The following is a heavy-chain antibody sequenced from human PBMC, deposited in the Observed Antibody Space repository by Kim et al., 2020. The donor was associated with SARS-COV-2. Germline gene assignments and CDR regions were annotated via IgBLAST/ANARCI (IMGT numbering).Heavy chain of an antibody. D-gene: IGHD2-15*01. J-gene: IGHJ6*02. CDR1: GFTFSSYE. V-gene: IGHV3-48*03. Sequence: GGSLRLSCAASGFTFSSYEMNWVRQAPGKGLEWVSYISSSGSTIYYADSVKGRFTISRDNAKNSLYLQMNSLRAEDTAVYYCAGGGGTTSYYYYGMDVWGQGTTVTVSS. CDR2: ISSSGSTI. CDR3: AGGGGTTSYYYYGMDV.